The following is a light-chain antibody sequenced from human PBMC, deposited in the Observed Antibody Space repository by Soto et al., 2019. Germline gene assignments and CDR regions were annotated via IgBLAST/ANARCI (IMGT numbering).Light chain of an antibody. CDR3: QQYNNWPLT. J-gene: IGKJ4*01. V-gene: IGKV3-15*01. CDR1: QSVSSN. CDR2: GAS. Sequence: EIVMTQSPATLSVSPGERATLSCRASQSVSSNLAWYQQKAGQAPGLLIYGASTRATGIPARFSGSGSGTEFTLTISSLQSEDFAVYYCQQYNNWPLTFGGGTKVEIK.